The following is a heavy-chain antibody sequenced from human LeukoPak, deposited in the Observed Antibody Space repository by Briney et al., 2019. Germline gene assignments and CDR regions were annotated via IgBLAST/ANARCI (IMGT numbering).Heavy chain of an antibody. J-gene: IGHJ4*02. CDR1: GGSFSGYY. D-gene: IGHD6-19*01. V-gene: IGHV4-34*01. CDR3: AREYSSGWYRSSRPKNYFDY. CDR2: INHSGST. Sequence: KTSETLSLTCAVYGGSFSGYYWSWIRQPPGKGLEWIGEINHSGSTNYNPSLKSRVTISVDASKNQFSLKLSSVTAADTAVYYCAREYSSGWYRSSRPKNYFDYWGQGTLVTVSS.